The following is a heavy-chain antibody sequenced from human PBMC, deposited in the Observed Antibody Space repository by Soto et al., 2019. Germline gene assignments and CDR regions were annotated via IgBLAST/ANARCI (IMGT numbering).Heavy chain of an antibody. CDR2: INSDGSST. CDR3: ASTSRVTIFGVPISGANAFDI. Sequence: EVQLVESGGDLVQPGGSLRLSCAASGFTFSAYWMHWVRQAPGKGLVWVSRINSDGSSTDYADFVEGRFTISRDNAKNTLYLQMSSLRAEDTATYYCASTSRVTIFGVPISGANAFDIWGQGPMVTVSS. J-gene: IGHJ3*02. V-gene: IGHV3-74*01. D-gene: IGHD3-3*01. CDR1: GFTFSAYW.